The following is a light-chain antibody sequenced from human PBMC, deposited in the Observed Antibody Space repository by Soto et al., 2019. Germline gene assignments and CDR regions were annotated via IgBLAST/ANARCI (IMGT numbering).Light chain of an antibody. V-gene: IGKV3-15*01. CDR1: QSVSSN. CDR3: QQYNNWPALT. J-gene: IGKJ4*01. CDR2: GAS. Sequence: EIVMTQSPATLSVSPGERATLSCRASQSVSSNLAWYQQKPGQAPRLFIYGASTRATGIPARFSGSRSGTEFTLTISSLQSEDFAVYYCQQYNNWPALTFGGGTKVEIK.